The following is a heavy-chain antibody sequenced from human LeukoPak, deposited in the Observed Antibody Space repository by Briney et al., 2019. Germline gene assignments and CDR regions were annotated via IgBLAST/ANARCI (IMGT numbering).Heavy chain of an antibody. Sequence: ASVKVSCKASGYTFTGYYMHWVRQAPGQGLEWMGRINPNSGGTNYAQKFQGRVTMTRDTSISTAYMELSRLRSDDTAVYYCARLDAYSSGSFDYWGQGTLATVSS. CDR3: ARLDAYSSGSFDY. CDR2: INPNSGGT. CDR1: GYTFTGYY. J-gene: IGHJ4*02. V-gene: IGHV1-2*06. D-gene: IGHD6-19*01.